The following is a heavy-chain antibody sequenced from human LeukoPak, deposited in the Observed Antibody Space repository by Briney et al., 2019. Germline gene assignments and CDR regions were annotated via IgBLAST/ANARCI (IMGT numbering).Heavy chain of an antibody. J-gene: IGHJ5*02. V-gene: IGHV3-30*01. Sequence: GRSPRLSCAASGFTFSSYAMHWVRQAPGKGLEWVAVISYDGSNKYYADSVKGRFTISRDNSKNTLYLQMNSLRAEDTAVYYCAKSSSWTYNWFDPWGQGTLVTVSS. CDR3: AKSSSWTYNWFDP. D-gene: IGHD6-13*01. CDR2: ISYDGSNK. CDR1: GFTFSSYA.